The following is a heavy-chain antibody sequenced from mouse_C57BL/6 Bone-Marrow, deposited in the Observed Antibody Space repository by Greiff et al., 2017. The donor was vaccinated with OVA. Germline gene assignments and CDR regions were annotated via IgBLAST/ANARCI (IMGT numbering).Heavy chain of an antibody. CDR1: GFNIKDYY. Sequence: EVKLQESGAELVRPGASVKLSCTASGFNIKDYYMHWVKQRPEQGLEWIGRIDPEDGDTEYAPKFQGKATMTADTSSNTAYLQLSSLTSEDNAVYYWTTTTVVATLYFDVWGTGTTVTVSS. J-gene: IGHJ1*03. V-gene: IGHV14-1*01. D-gene: IGHD1-1*01. CDR2: IDPEDGDT. CDR3: TTTTVVATLYFDV.